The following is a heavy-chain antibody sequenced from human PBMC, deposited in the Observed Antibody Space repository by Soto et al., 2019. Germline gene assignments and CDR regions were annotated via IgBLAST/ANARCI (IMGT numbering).Heavy chain of an antibody. CDR1: GFTFSSYA. D-gene: IGHD2-2*02. Sequence: GGSLRLSCAASGFTFSSYAMSWVRQAPGKGLEWVSAISGSGGSTYYADSVKGRFTISRDNSKNTLYLQMNSLRAEDTAVYYCAKGVGVVPAAIPYYYMDVWGKGTTVTVSS. V-gene: IGHV3-23*01. CDR2: ISGSGGST. J-gene: IGHJ6*03. CDR3: AKGVGVVPAAIPYYYMDV.